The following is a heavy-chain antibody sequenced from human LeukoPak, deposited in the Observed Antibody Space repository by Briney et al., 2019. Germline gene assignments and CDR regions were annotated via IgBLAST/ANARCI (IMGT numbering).Heavy chain of an antibody. J-gene: IGHJ6*02. CDR1: GGSISSYY. Sequence: SETLSLTCTVSGGSISSYYWSWIRQPPGKGLGWIGYIYYSGSTNYNPSLKSRVTISVDTSKNQFSLKLSSVTAADTAVYYCARLYDFWSGYQSGGMDVWGQGTTVTVSS. V-gene: IGHV4-59*08. CDR3: ARLYDFWSGYQSGGMDV. CDR2: IYYSGST. D-gene: IGHD3-3*01.